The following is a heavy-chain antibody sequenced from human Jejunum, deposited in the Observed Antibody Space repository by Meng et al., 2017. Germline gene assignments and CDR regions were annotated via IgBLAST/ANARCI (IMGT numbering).Heavy chain of an antibody. Sequence: QVQLQASGQGLVKPAGTLSLTCAVSGGYINKENWWSWVRQSPERGLEWIGEIYNGGNNNYNPSLNRRVTMSVDESTNQMSLKLTSVTAADTAVYYCVRGEFAMLARFDFWGQGILVTVSS. CDR2: IYNGGNN. J-gene: IGHJ4*02. CDR1: GGYINKENW. CDR3: VRGEFAMLARFDF. D-gene: IGHD2-2*01. V-gene: IGHV4-4*02.